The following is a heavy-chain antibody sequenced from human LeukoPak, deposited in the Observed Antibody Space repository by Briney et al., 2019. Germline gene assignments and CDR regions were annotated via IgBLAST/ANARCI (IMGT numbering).Heavy chain of an antibody. V-gene: IGHV1-8*02. D-gene: IGHD3-22*01. CDR2: MNPNSGNT. CDR3: ATYRLSDSGYDY. J-gene: IGHJ4*02. Sequence: GASVKVSCKASGYTFTSYAMHWVRQAPGQRLEWMGWMNPNSGNTGYAQKFQGRVTMTRNTSISTAYMELSSLRSEDTAVYYCATYRLSDSGYDYWGQGTLVTVSS. CDR1: GYTFTSYA.